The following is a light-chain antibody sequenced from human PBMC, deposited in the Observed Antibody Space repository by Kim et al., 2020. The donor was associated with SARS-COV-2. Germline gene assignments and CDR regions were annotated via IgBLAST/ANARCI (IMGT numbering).Light chain of an antibody. V-gene: IGKV3-11*01. CDR1: QSVGSF. J-gene: IGKJ2*01. CDR2: DAS. CDR3: QQRSSWVYT. Sequence: SVSPGERATLSCRASQSVGSFLAWYQQKPGQAPRLRIYDASNRATGIPARFSGSGSGTDFTLTISSLEPEDFAVYYCQQRSSWVYTFGQGTKLEI.